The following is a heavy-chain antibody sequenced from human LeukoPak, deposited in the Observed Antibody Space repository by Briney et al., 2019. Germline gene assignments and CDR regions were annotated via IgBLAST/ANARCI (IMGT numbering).Heavy chain of an antibody. CDR3: ARFTYYYDSSGYAQDYYYGMDV. CDR1: GFTFSSYA. V-gene: IGHV3-30-3*01. J-gene: IGHJ6*02. D-gene: IGHD3-22*01. CDR2: ISYDGSNK. Sequence: PGGSLRLSCAASGFTFSSYAMHWVRQAPGKGLEWVAVISYDGSNKYYADSVKGRFTISRDNSKNTLYLQMNSLRAEDTAEYYCARFTYYYDSSGYAQDYYYGMDVWGQGTTVTVSS.